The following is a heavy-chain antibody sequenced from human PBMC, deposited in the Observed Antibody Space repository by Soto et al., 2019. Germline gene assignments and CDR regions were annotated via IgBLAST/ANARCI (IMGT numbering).Heavy chain of an antibody. CDR3: SGVKPFFCCRTRCYCPLGF. CDR1: GYTFTSYA. J-gene: IGHJ4*02. CDR2: INAGNGHT. Sequence: QVQLVQSGAEVKKPGASVKVSCKASGYTFTSYAMHWVRQAPGQRLEWMGWINAGNGHTKNSQKVQGRVTITRGTTGSNDHMELSRLRTEGPAVDYCSGVKPFFCCRTRCYCPLGFWGQGTLVTVPS. D-gene: IGHD2-2*01. V-gene: IGHV1-3*01.